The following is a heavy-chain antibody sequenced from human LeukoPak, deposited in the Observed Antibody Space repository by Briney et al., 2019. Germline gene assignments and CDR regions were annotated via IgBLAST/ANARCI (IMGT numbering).Heavy chain of an antibody. D-gene: IGHD3-10*01. CDR2: INHSGST. CDR3: ARGNVLLWFGAPDY. V-gene: IGHV4-34*01. Sequence: SETLSLTCAVYGGSFSGYYWSWIRQPPGKGLEWIGEINHSGSTNYNPSLKSRVTISVDTSKNQFSLKLSSVTAADTAVYYCARGNVLLWFGAPDYWGQGTLVTVSS. CDR1: GGSFSGYY. J-gene: IGHJ4*02.